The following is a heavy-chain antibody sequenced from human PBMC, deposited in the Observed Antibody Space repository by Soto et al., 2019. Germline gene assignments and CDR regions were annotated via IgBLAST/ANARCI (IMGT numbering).Heavy chain of an antibody. V-gene: IGHV4-30-2*01. CDR3: ARGQNDSSGYSYGLDY. CDR1: GGSISSGGYS. Sequence: QLQLQESGSGLVKPSQTLSLTCAVSGGSISSGGYSWSWIRQPPGKGLEWIGYIYHSGSTYYNPSLNSRVTISVDRSKNPLSLELSSVTAADTAVYYCARGQNDSSGYSYGLDYWGQGTLVTVSS. CDR2: IYHSGST. J-gene: IGHJ4*02. D-gene: IGHD3-22*01.